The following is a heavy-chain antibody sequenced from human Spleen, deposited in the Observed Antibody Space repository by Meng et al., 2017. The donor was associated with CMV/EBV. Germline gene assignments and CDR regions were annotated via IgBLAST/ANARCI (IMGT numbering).Heavy chain of an antibody. CDR1: GFTFSSYG. CDR3: ARDERNYFDY. D-gene: IGHD1-1*01. CDR2: IRYDGSNK. V-gene: IGHV3-30*02. J-gene: IGHJ4*02. Sequence: GESLKISCAASGFTFSSYGMHWVRQAPGKGLEWVAFIRYDGSNKYYADSVKGRFTISRDNAKNSVYLQMNNLRVEDTAVFYCARDERNYFDYWGQGTLVTVSS.